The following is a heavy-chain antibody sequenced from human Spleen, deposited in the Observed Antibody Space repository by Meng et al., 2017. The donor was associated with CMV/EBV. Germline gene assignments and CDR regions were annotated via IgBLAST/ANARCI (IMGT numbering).Heavy chain of an antibody. Sequence: ASVKVSCKASGYTFTSYGISWVRQAPGQGLEWMGWISAYNGNTNYAQKLQGRVTMTTDTSTSTAYMELRSLRSDDTAVYYCAREQLGYSYYYHGMDVWGQGTTVTVSS. V-gene: IGHV1-18*01. CDR1: GYTFTSYG. CDR3: AREQLGYSYYYHGMDV. J-gene: IGHJ6*02. D-gene: IGHD5-18*01. CDR2: ISAYNGNT.